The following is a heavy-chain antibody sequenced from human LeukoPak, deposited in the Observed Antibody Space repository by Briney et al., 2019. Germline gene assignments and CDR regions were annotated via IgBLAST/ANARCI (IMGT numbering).Heavy chain of an antibody. D-gene: IGHD4-17*01. CDR2: IIPIFGTA. CDR1: GGTFSSYA. V-gene: IGHV1-69*06. CDR3: VRIYYGPDY. J-gene: IGHJ4*02. Sequence: GASVKVSCKASGGTFSSYAISWVRQAPGQGLEWMGGIIPIFGTANYAQKFQGRVTITADKSTSTAYMELSSLRSGDTAVYYCVRIYYGPDYWGQGTLVTVSS.